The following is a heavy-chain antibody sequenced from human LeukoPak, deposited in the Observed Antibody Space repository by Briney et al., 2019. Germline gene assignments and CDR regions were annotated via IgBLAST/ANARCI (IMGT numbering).Heavy chain of an antibody. J-gene: IGHJ4*02. CDR2: IYYSGST. D-gene: IGHD6-13*01. Sequence: PSETLSLTCTVSGGSISSYYWSWIRQPPGKGLEWIGYIYYSGSTNYNPSLKSRVTISVDTSKNQFSLKLSSVTAADTAVYYCARAREAAAGNFDYWGQGTLVTVSS. CDR3: ARAREAAAGNFDY. V-gene: IGHV4-59*01. CDR1: GGSISSYY.